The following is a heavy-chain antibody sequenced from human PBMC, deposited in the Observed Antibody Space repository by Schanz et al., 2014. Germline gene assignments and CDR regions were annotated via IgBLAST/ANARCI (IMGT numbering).Heavy chain of an antibody. CDR2: ISGNGGEK. V-gene: IGHV3-30*04. D-gene: IGHD3-3*01. CDR3: AATTILAD. J-gene: IGHJ4*02. Sequence: QVQLVESGGGVVQPGRSLRLSCAASGFSFSTYAMHWVRQAPGKGLRCVAVISGNGGEKYYADSVKGRFTISRDNSENTLFLEMNSLRLEDTAVYYCAATTILADWGQGTLVAVSS. CDR1: GFSFSTYA.